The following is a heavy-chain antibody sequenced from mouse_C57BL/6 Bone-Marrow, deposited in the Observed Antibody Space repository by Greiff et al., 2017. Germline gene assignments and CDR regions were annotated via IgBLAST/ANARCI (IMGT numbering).Heavy chain of an antibody. V-gene: IGHV1-50*01. D-gene: IGHD1-1*01. J-gene: IGHJ4*01. CDR1: GYTFTSYW. Sequence: VQLQQPGAELVKPGASVKLSCKASGYTFTSYWMQWVKQRPGQGLEWIGEIDPSDSYTNYNQKFKGKATLTVDTSSSTAYMQLSSLTSEDSAVYYCASYCFMDYWGQGTSVTVSS. CDR3: ASYCFMDY. CDR2: IDPSDSYT.